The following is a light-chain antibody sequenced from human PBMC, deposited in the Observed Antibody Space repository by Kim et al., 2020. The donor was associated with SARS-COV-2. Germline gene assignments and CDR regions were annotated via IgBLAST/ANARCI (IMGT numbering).Light chain of an antibody. J-gene: IGKJ1*01. Sequence: DIQMTQSPSSLSASVRDGVTITCRASQDIRNYLAWYQQRPGKVPELLIYAASTLQSGVPSRFSGSGSGTDFTLTISALQPEDVATYFCQKYNSAPWTFGQGTKVDIK. V-gene: IGKV1-27*01. CDR1: QDIRNY. CDR3: QKYNSAPWT. CDR2: AAS.